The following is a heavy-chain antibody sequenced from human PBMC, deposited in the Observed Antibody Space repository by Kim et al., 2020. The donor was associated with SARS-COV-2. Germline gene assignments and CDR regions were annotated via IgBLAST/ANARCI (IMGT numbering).Heavy chain of an antibody. J-gene: IGHJ1*01. Sequence: GGSLRLSCAASGFTFNNYAMSWVRQAPGKGLEWVSGIRDSGGSTKYADSVKGRFSISRDNSKNTLYLQMDSLRAEDTAVYYCAKVTSGSSGWFEYFQRWGQGTLVTVSS. V-gene: IGHV3-23*01. D-gene: IGHD6-19*01. CDR1: GFTFNNYA. CDR2: IRDSGGST. CDR3: AKVTSGSSGWFEYFQR.